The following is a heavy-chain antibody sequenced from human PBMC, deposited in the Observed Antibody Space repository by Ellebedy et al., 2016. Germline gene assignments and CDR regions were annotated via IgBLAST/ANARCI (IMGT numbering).Heavy chain of an antibody. J-gene: IGHJ4*02. CDR3: AKEYYSGYDLPSQNDY. Sequence: GESLKISCAASGLTFSNYALSWVRQAPGKGLEWVSTISGSGSSTYYADSVKGRFTISRDNSKNTLYLQMNSLRPEDTAIYYCAKEYYSGYDLPSQNDYWGQGTLVSVSS. V-gene: IGHV3-23*01. D-gene: IGHD5-12*01. CDR2: ISGSGSST. CDR1: GLTFSNYA.